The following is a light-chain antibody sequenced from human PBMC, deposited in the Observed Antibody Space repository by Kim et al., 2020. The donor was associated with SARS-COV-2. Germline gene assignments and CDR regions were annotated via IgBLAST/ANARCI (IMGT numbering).Light chain of an antibody. CDR3: YSYAGRHTLVV. J-gene: IGLJ2*01. CDR1: GSDVGAYDY. Sequence: QSALTQPRSMSGSPGQSVTISCTGTGSDVGAYDYVSWYQQHPGKAPRLMIYDVTKRPSGVPDRFSGSKSGDTASLTISDLQAEDEADYYCYSYAGRHTLVVFGGGTQLTVL. CDR2: DVT. V-gene: IGLV2-11*01.